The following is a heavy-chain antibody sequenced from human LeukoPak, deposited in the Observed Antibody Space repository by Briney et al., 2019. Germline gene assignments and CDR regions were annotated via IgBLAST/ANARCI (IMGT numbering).Heavy chain of an antibody. CDR2: ISWNSGSI. Sequence: GRSLRLSCAASGFTFDDYAMHWVRQAPGKGLEWVSGISWNSGSIGYADSVKGRFTISRDNAKNSLYLQMNSLGAEDTALYYCAKDKVVRGVIDYYYMDVWGKGTTVTISS. CDR1: GFTFDDYA. J-gene: IGHJ6*03. D-gene: IGHD3-10*01. CDR3: AKDKVVRGVIDYYYMDV. V-gene: IGHV3-9*01.